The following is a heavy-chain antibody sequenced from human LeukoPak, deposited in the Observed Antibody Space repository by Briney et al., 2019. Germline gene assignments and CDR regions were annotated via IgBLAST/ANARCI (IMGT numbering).Heavy chain of an antibody. CDR3: ARDRGSTNWFDP. CDR1: GFTFGSHW. V-gene: IGHV3-74*01. CDR2: IDRDGRST. Sequence: GGSLRLSCAASGFTFGSHWMHWVRQAPGKGLVWVSHIDRDGRSTNYAGSVKGRFTISRDNARNTLFLQMNSLRVEDTAVYYCARDRGSTNWFDPWGQGTLVTVSS. D-gene: IGHD1-26*01. J-gene: IGHJ5*02.